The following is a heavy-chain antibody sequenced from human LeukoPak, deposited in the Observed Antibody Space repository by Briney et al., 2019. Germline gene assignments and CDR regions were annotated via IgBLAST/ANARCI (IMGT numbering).Heavy chain of an antibody. D-gene: IGHD6-19*01. CDR2: ISAYNGNT. CDR1: GYTFTSYG. J-gene: IGHJ4*02. Sequence: GASVKVSCKASGYTFTSYGISWVRQAPGQGLEWMGWISAYNGNTNYAQKFQGRVTMTRDMSISTAYMELSRLRSDDTAVYYYAMAGQRNFDYWGQGTLVTVSS. V-gene: IGHV1-18*01. CDR3: AMAGQRNFDY.